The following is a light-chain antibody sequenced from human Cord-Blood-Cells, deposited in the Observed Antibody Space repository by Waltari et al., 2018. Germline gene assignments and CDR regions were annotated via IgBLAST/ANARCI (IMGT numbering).Light chain of an antibody. CDR3: CSYAGSSTLV. V-gene: IGLV2-23*02. CDR1: SSDVLSYNL. Sequence: QSALTQTASVSGSPGQSITISCTGPSSDVLSYNLVSWYQQHPGKAPKRMIYEVSKRPSGVSNRFSGSKSGNTAALTIAGLQAEDEADYYCCSYAGSSTLVFGGGTKLTVL. J-gene: IGLJ3*02. CDR2: EVS.